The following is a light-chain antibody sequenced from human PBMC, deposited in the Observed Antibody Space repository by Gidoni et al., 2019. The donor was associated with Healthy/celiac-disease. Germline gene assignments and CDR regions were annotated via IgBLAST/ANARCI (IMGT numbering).Light chain of an antibody. CDR1: QSISSL. J-gene: IGKJ4*01. CDR3: QQSYSTPLLT. CDR2: AAS. V-gene: IGKV1-39*01. Sequence: DIQMTQSPSSLSASVGDRVTITCRASQSISSLLNWYQQKPGKAPKLLIYAASSLQSGVPSRFSGSGSGTDFTLTISSLQPEDFATYYCQQSYSTPLLTFGGGTKVEIK.